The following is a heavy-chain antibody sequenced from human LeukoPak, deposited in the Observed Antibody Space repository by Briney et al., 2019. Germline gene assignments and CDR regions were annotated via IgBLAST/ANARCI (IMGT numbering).Heavy chain of an antibody. J-gene: IGHJ4*02. CDR3: AATIYYDSSGFYFDY. V-gene: IGHV7-4-1*02. CDR2: INTNTGYP. CDR1: GYTFTSYA. D-gene: IGHD3-22*01. Sequence: ASVKVSCKASGYTFTSYAMNWVRQAPGQGLEWMGWINTNTGYPTYAQGFTGRFVFSLDTSVSTAYLQISSLKAEDTAVYFCAATIYYDSSGFYFDYWGQGTLVTVSS.